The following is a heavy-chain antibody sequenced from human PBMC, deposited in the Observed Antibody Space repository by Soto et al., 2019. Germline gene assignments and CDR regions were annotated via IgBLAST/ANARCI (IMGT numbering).Heavy chain of an antibody. J-gene: IGHJ3*02. V-gene: IGHV3-30*18. D-gene: IGHD3-9*01. CDR2: ISYDGSNK. Sequence: GGSLRLSCAASGFTFSSYGMHWVRQAPGKGLEWVAVISYDGSNKYYADSVKGRFTISRDNSKNTLYLQMNSLRAEDTAVYYCAKTRFRLVPDAFDIWGQGPMVTVSS. CDR1: GFTFSSYG. CDR3: AKTRFRLVPDAFDI.